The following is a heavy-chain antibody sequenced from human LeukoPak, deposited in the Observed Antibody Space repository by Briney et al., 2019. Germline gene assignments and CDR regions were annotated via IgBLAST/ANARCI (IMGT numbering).Heavy chain of an antibody. CDR1: GASVSSFY. D-gene: IGHD1-26*01. J-gene: IGHJ6*02. Sequence: PSETLSLTCTVSGASVSSFYWNWIRQPPGKGLEWIGSMYYSGITNYDPSFKSRVTISLDTSKNEFSLRLKSLTAADTAVYYCAGQVGARIRYYYTSGLDVWGQGTTVAVSS. CDR2: MYYSGIT. CDR3: AGQVGARIRYYYTSGLDV. V-gene: IGHV4-59*02.